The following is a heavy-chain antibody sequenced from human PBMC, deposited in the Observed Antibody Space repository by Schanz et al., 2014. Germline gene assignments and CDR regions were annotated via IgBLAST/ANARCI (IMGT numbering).Heavy chain of an antibody. J-gene: IGHJ3*02. CDR3: VTEKRMESGTWAKAFDI. V-gene: IGHV1-69*08. Sequence: QVQLVQSGAEVMKPGSSVKVSCKASGGTFSSYTINCVRQAPGQGLEWMGLINPYDDTIDYAKKFQGRFTMTRDTSTTTVYMELSSLRSDDTAMYYCVTEKRMESGTWAKAFDIWGQGTWVTVSS. CDR2: INPYDDTI. CDR1: GGTFSSYT. D-gene: IGHD3-3*01.